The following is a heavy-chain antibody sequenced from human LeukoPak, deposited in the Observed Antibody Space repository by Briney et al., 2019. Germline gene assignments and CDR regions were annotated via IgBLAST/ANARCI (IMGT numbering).Heavy chain of an antibody. Sequence: GRSPRLSCAASGFTFSSYAMHWVRQAPGKGLEWVAVISYDGSNKYYADSVKGRFTISRDNAKNSLYLQMNSLRAEDTAVYYCARVRGYSYGQSYFDYWGQGTLVTVSS. D-gene: IGHD5-18*01. CDR3: ARVRGYSYGQSYFDY. V-gene: IGHV3-30*04. J-gene: IGHJ4*02. CDR1: GFTFSSYA. CDR2: ISYDGSNK.